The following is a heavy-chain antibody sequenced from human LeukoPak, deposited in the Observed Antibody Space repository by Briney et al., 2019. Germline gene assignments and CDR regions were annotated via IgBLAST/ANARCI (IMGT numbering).Heavy chain of an antibody. V-gene: IGHV3-30-3*01. J-gene: IGHJ4*02. CDR1: GFTFSSYA. D-gene: IGHD4-23*01. CDR3: AREYYGGNRQYYFDY. Sequence: VGSLRLSCAASGFTFSSYAMRWVRQAPGKGLEWVAVISYDGSNKYYADSVKGRFTISRDNSKNTLYLQMNSLRAEDTAVYYCAREYYGGNRQYYFDYWGQGTLVTVSS. CDR2: ISYDGSNK.